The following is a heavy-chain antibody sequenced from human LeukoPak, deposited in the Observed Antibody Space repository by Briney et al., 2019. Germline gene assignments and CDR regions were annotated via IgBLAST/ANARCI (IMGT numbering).Heavy chain of an antibody. Sequence: PSETLSLTCTVSGGSISSSNYFWGWIRQPPGKGLEWIGSIYYSGSTYYNPSLKSRVTISVDTSKNQFSLKLSSVTAADTAVYYCARDFNEDVGMDWFDPWGQGTLVTVSS. CDR3: ARDFNEDVGMDWFDP. J-gene: IGHJ5*02. CDR1: GGSISSSNYF. D-gene: IGHD1-14*01. CDR2: IYYSGST. V-gene: IGHV4-39*07.